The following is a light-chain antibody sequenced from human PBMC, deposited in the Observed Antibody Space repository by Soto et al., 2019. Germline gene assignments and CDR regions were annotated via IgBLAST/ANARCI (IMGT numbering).Light chain of an antibody. Sequence: QSVLTQPPSVSAAPGQKVTISCSGSSSNIGGNSVSWYQQLPGTAPKLLICDDNKRPSGIPDRFSGSKFGTSATLGITGFQTGDEADYYCGSWDSSLSAYVLGTGTKV. CDR1: SSNIGGNS. CDR2: DDN. CDR3: GSWDSSLSAYV. V-gene: IGLV1-51*01. J-gene: IGLJ1*01.